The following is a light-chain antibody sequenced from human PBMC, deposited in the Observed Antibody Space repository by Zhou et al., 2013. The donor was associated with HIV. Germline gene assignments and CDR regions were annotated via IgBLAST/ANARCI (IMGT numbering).Light chain of an antibody. CDR1: QSVRDNY. CDR3: QQYGSSPYT. Sequence: PGERATLSCRASQSVRDNYLAWYQQKSGQPPRLLIYGASTRPTAIPDRFSGSGFGTDFALTISRLEPEDFAVYYCQQYGSSPYTFGQGTKLEIK. V-gene: IGKV3-20*01. CDR2: GAS. J-gene: IGKJ2*01.